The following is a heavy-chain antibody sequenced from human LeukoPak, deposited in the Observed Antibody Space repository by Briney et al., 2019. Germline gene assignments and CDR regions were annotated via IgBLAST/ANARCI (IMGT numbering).Heavy chain of an antibody. CDR3: ARHGGVGVIPDFDY. CDR2: IYYSGST. V-gene: IGHV4-39*01. CDR1: GDSISGSSYY. D-gene: IGHD2-8*02. J-gene: IGHJ4*02. Sequence: SETLSLTCTVSGDSISGSSYYWGWIRQPPGKGLEWIGSIYYSGSTYYNPSLKSRVTMSVDTSKNQFSLKLSSVTAADTAVYYCARHGGVGVIPDFDYWGPGTLVTVSS.